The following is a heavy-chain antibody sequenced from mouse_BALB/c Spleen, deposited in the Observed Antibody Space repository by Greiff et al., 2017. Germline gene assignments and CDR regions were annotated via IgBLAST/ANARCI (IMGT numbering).Heavy chain of an antibody. V-gene: IGHV5-12-2*01. CDR2: ISNGGGST. CDR3: ARDGYDLDY. J-gene: IGHJ2*01. Sequence: EVHLVESGGGLVQPGGSLKLSCAASGFTFSSYTMSWVRQTPEKRLEWVAYISNGGGSTYYPDTVKGRFTISRDNAKNTLYLQMSSLKSEDTAMYYCARDGYDLDYWGQGTTLTVSS. D-gene: IGHD2-2*01. CDR1: GFTFSSYT.